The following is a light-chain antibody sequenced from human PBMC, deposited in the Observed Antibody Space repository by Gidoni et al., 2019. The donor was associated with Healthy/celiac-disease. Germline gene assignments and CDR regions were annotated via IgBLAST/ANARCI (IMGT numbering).Light chain of an antibody. CDR2: DVS. Sequence: SALTQPASVSGSPRQSITISCTGTRSDVGGYNSVSWYQQHPGKAPKLMLYDVSNRPSVVSNRFSGSKSGNTASLTISGLQADDEADYYCSSYTSSSTPYVFGTGTKVTVL. J-gene: IGLJ1*01. CDR3: SSYTSSSTPYV. CDR1: RSDVGGYNS. V-gene: IGLV2-14*01.